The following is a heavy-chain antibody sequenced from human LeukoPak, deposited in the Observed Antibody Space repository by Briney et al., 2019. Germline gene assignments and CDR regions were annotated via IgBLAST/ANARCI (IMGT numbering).Heavy chain of an antibody. V-gene: IGHV4-34*01. CDR3: ARGSDILTGYYRT. CDR1: GGSFSGYY. J-gene: IGHJ5*02. CDR2: INHSGST. D-gene: IGHD3-9*01. Sequence: PPETLSLTCAVYGGSFSGYYWSWIRQPPGKGLEWIGEINHSGSTNYNPSLKSRVTISVDTSKNQFSLKLSSVTAADTAVYYCARGSDILTGYYRTWGQGTLVTVSS.